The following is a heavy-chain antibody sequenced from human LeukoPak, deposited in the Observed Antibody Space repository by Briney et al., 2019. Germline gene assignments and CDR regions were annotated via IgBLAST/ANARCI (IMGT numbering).Heavy chain of an antibody. V-gene: IGHV4-4*07. CDR1: GGSISSYY. CDR3: VRVSLRGYSSWFDP. J-gene: IGHJ5*02. CDR2: IYTSGST. D-gene: IGHD5-18*01. Sequence: SETLSLTCTVSGGSISSYYWSWIRQPAGKGLEWIGRIYTSGSTNYNPSLKSRVTMSVDTSKNQFSLKLSSVTAADTALYYCVRVSLRGYSSWFDPWGQGTLVTVSS.